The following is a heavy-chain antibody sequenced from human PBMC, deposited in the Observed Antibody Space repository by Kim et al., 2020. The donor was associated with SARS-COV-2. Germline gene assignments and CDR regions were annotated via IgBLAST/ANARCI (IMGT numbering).Heavy chain of an antibody. V-gene: IGHV4-59*13. CDR2: IYYSGST. Sequence: SETLSLTCTVSGGSISSYYWSWIRQPPGKGLEWIGYIYYSGSTNYNPSLKSRVTISVDTSNNQFSLKLSSVTAADTAVYYCARGIRGYSYEHPHYWGQGTLVTVSS. D-gene: IGHD5-18*01. J-gene: IGHJ4*02. CDR3: ARGIRGYSYEHPHY. CDR1: GGSISSYY.